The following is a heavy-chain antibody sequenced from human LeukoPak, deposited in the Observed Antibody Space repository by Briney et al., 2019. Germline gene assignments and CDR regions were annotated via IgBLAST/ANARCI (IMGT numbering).Heavy chain of an antibody. D-gene: IGHD3-10*01. Sequence: SETLSLTCTVSGGYISSYYWSWIRQPPGKGLEWIGYIYYSGSSNYNPSLKSRVTISVDTSKNQISLKLTSVTASDTAVYFCARRVGFYGSGSLNYFDPWGQGILVSVS. V-gene: IGHV4-59*08. CDR2: IYYSGSS. CDR1: GGYISSYY. CDR3: ARRVGFYGSGSLNYFDP. J-gene: IGHJ5*01.